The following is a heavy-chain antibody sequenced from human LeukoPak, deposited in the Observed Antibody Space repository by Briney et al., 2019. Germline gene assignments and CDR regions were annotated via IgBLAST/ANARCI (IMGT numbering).Heavy chain of an antibody. D-gene: IGHD3-10*01. CDR3: ASALHRGWGYFYYMDV. V-gene: IGHV1-69*10. J-gene: IGHJ6*03. Sequence: ASVKVSCKASGDIFNSFTISWVRQAPGQGLEWMGGIIPIFGVTNYAQKFQGRVTITADKSTSTVYMELSSLRFEDTAVYFCASALHRGWGYFYYMDVWGKGTTVTVSS. CDR1: GDIFNSFT. CDR2: IIPIFGVT.